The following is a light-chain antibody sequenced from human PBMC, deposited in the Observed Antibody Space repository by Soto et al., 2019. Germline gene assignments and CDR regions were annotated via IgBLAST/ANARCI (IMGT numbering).Light chain of an antibody. CDR1: QAISGL. J-gene: IGKJ4*01. CDR3: QQSHSFPLT. CDR2: PSS. Sequence: DIQMTQSPSSVSASVGDRVTITCRASQAISGLLAWYQQKPGTAPKLLIYPSSSLQTGVPSRFSGSGSGTDFTLTISSLHPEDFATYYCQQSHSFPLTFGGGTKVEIK. V-gene: IGKV1-12*01.